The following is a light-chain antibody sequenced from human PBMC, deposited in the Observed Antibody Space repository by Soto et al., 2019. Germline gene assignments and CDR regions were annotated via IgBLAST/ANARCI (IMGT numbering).Light chain of an antibody. CDR1: QSVSSSY. CDR3: QQYGSALQ. Sequence: EIVLTQSPATLSLSPGERATLSCRASQSVSSSYLAWYQQKPGQAPRLLIYGASSRATGIPDRFSGSGSGTDFTLTISRLEPEDFAVYYCQQYGSALQFGKGTKVDIK. J-gene: IGKJ1*01. V-gene: IGKV3-20*01. CDR2: GAS.